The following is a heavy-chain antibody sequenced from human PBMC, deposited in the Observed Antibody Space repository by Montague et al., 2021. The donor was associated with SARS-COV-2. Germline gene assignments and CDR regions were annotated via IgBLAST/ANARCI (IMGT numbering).Heavy chain of an antibody. J-gene: IGHJ4*02. CDR2: ISSSGTFT. CDR1: GFIFSDYY. D-gene: IGHD1-1*01. CDR3: GRDAKATVY. Sequence: SLRLSCVASGFIFSDYYMTLVRQAPGKGLEWVSYISSSGTFTYYADSLKGRFTISRDNAKNSLYLQMNSLTAEDTAVYYCGRDAKATVYWGQGTLVTVSS. V-gene: IGHV3-11*01.